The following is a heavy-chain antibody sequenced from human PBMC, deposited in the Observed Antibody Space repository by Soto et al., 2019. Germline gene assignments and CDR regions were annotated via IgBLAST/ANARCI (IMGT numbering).Heavy chain of an antibody. Sequence: GGSLRLSCAASGFTFSSYAMSWVRHAPGKGLEWVSAISGSGGSTYYADSVKGRFTISRDNSKNTLYLQMNSLRAEDTAVYYCAKDLDYYDSSGYPDYFDYWGQGTLVTVSS. CDR3: AKDLDYYDSSGYPDYFDY. CDR1: GFTFSSYA. J-gene: IGHJ4*02. D-gene: IGHD3-22*01. V-gene: IGHV3-23*01. CDR2: ISGSGGST.